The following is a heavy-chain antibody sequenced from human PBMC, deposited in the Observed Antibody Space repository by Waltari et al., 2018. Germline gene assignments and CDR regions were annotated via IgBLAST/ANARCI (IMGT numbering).Heavy chain of an antibody. Sequence: QLQLQESGPGLVKPSETLSLTCTVSGGSISSSSYYWGWIRQPPGKGLEWIGYIYYSGSTNYNPSRKRRVTISVDTSKNQFSLKLSSVTAADTAVYYCARGEGGYVSAWYFDLWGRGTLVTVSS. CDR1: GGSISSSSYY. D-gene: IGHD5-12*01. CDR3: ARGEGGYVSAWYFDL. J-gene: IGHJ2*01. CDR2: IYYSGST. V-gene: IGHV4-61*05.